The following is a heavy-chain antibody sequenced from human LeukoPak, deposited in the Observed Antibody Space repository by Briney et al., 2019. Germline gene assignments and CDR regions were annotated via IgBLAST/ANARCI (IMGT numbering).Heavy chain of an antibody. CDR3: ARSSSSSDYYYYYGMDV. V-gene: IGHV1-69*13. D-gene: IGHD6-6*01. CDR2: IIPIFGTA. Sequence: SVKVSCKASGYTFTSYGISWVRQAPGQGLEWMGGIIPIFGTANYAQKFQGRVTITADESTSTAYMELSSLRSEDTAVYYCARSSSSSDYYYYYGMDVWGQGTTVTVSS. CDR1: GYTFTSYG. J-gene: IGHJ6*02.